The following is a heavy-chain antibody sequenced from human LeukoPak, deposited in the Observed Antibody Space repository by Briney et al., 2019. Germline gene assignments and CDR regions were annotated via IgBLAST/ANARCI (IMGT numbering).Heavy chain of an antibody. CDR3: ARILVDYSSGWFFLGY. D-gene: IGHD6-19*01. CDR1: GFTFSSYE. CDR2: ISISSSGSTK. J-gene: IGHJ4*02. V-gene: IGHV3-48*03. Sequence: GGSLRLSCAASGFTFSSYEMNWVRQAPGKGLEWVSYISISSSGSTKYYADSVKGRFTISRGNAKNSLYLQMNSLRAEDTAVYYCARILVDYSSGWFFLGYWGQGTLVTVSS.